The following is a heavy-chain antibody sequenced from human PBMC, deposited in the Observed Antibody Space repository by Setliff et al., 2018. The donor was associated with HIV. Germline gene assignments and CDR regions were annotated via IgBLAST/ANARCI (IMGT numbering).Heavy chain of an antibody. V-gene: IGHV4-59*08. D-gene: IGHD6-13*01. Sequence: PSETLSLTCTVSGGSISSHYWSWIRQSPGKGLEWIGYIYYSGSTNYNPSLKSRVTIPVDTSKNQFSLRLSSVSAADTAVYYCARFAAAGAPGPTDFAYWGQGTLVAVSS. CDR3: ARFAAAGAPGPTDFAY. CDR1: GGSISSHY. J-gene: IGHJ4*02. CDR2: IYYSGST.